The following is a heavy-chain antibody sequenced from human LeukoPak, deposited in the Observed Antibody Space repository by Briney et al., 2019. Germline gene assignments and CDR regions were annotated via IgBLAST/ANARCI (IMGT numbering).Heavy chain of an antibody. J-gene: IGHJ5*02. CDR3: AKSLRIMYSSWDRGITNWFDP. D-gene: IGHD6-13*01. CDR1: GFTFSSYG. Sequence: GGSLRLSCAASGFTFSSYGMHWVRQAPGKGLEWVAVISYDGSNKYYADSVKGRFTISRDNSKNTLYLQMNSLRAEDTAVYYCAKSLRIMYSSWDRGITNWFDPWGQGTLVTVSS. V-gene: IGHV3-30*18. CDR2: ISYDGSNK.